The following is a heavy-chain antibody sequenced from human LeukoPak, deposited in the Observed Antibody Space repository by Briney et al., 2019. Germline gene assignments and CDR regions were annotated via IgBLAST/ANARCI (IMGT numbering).Heavy chain of an antibody. V-gene: IGHV3-21*04. CDR1: GFIFSSYT. J-gene: IGHJ4*02. CDR2: ISSGSSYI. CDR3: ARDGDDYGDLYYFDY. D-gene: IGHD4-17*01. Sequence: GGSLRLSCAASGFIFSSYTMNWVRQAPGKGLEWVSSISSGSSYIYYADSVKGRFTISRDNAKNSLYLQMNGLRAEDTALYYCARDGDDYGDLYYFDYWGQGTLVTVSS.